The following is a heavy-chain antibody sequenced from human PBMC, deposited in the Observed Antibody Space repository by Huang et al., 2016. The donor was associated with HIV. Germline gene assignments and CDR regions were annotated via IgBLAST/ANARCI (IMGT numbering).Heavy chain of an antibody. CDR1: GGSFRGYY. J-gene: IGHJ4*02. Sequence: QVQLQQWGAGLLKPSETLSLSCAVYGGSFRGYYWSWIRQPPGQGLEGIGEIDHGGSTNYNPSLKSRVTMSVDTSKNQFSLRLSSMTAADTAVFYCARAKNYYDSGGYYYVLDYWGQGTLVIVSS. CDR3: ARAKNYYDSGGYYYVLDY. V-gene: IGHV4-34*02. D-gene: IGHD3-22*01. CDR2: IDHGGST.